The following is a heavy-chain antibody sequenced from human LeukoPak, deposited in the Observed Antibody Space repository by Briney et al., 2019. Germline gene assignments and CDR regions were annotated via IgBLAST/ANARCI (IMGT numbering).Heavy chain of an antibody. J-gene: IGHJ5*02. CDR2: ISSSSSYI. D-gene: IGHD2-2*01. Sequence: GGSLRLSCAASGFTFSSYSMTWVRQAPGKGLEWVSSISSSSSYIYYADSVKGRFTISRDNAKNSLYLQMNSLRAEDTAVYYCASDIVVVPAAMASDGNWFGPWGQGTLVTVSS. CDR3: ASDIVVVPAAMASDGNWFGP. V-gene: IGHV3-21*01. CDR1: GFTFSSYS.